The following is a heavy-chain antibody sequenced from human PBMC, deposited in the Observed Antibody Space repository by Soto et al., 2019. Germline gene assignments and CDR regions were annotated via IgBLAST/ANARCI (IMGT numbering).Heavy chain of an antibody. CDR1: GYIFTSWR. CDR2: INPYNGKT. J-gene: IGHJ5*02. Sequence: ASVKVSCKASGYIFTSWRITWVRQAPGQGLEYMGWINPYNGKTNYAQKFQGRVTMTTDTSTNTAYMELGSLRSDDTALIYCARESGGLDPWGQGTLVTVSS. V-gene: IGHV1-18*01. CDR3: ARESGGLDP.